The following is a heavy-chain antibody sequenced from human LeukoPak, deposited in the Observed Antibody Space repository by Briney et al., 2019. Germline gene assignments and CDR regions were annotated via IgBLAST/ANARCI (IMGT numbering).Heavy chain of an antibody. Sequence: GGSLRLSCAASGFTFSSYSMNWVRQAPGKGLEWVSSISSSSSYIYYADSVKGRFTISRDNAKNSLYLQMNSLRAEDTAVYYCAKDGTKDYYYMDVWGKGTTVTVSS. CDR1: GFTFSSYS. J-gene: IGHJ6*03. V-gene: IGHV3-21*01. CDR3: AKDGTKDYYYMDV. D-gene: IGHD2-8*01. CDR2: ISSSSSYI.